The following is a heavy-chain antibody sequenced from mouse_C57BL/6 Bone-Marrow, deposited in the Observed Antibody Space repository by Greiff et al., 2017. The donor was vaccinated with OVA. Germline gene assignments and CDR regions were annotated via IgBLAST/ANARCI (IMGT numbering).Heavy chain of an antibody. D-gene: IGHD2-1*01. CDR1: GFTFSSYG. V-gene: IGHV5-6*01. J-gene: IGHJ3*01. CDR2: ISSGGSYT. CDR3: ARHGGKSFAY. Sequence: EVQGVESGGDLVKPGGSLKLSCAASGFTFSSYGMSWVRQTPDNRLEWVATISSGGSYTYYPDSVKGRVIISRDNAKSTLYLQMSSLKSEDTAVYYCARHGGKSFAYWGQGTLVTVSA.